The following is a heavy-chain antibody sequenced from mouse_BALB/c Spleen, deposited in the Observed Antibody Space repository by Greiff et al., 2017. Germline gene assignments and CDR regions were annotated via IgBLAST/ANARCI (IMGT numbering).Heavy chain of an antibody. CDR1: GFSLTSYG. CDR3: AKHYYGSRGYAMDY. V-gene: IGHV2-3*01. CDR2: IWGDGST. Sequence: VQGVVSGPGLVAPSQSLSITCTVSGFSLTSYGVSWVRQPPGKGLEWLGVIWGDGSTNYHSALISRLSISKDNSKSHVFLKLNSLQTDATATYYCAKHYYGSRGYAMDYWGQGTSVTVSS. J-gene: IGHJ4*01. D-gene: IGHD1-1*01.